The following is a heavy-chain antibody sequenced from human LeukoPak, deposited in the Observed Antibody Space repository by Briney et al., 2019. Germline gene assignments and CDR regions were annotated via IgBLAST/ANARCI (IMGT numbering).Heavy chain of an antibody. CDR1: GDSVLSNTAA. CDR2: TYYRSKWYT. V-gene: IGHV6-1*01. J-gene: IGHJ4*02. Sequence: SQTLSLTCAISGDSVLSNTAAWNWIRQSPSGGLEWLGRTYYRSKWYTDYAVSVGSRVITNPDTSNNQFFLQLNFVTPEDTAVYYCARDESGSRLDYWGQGTLVTVSS. D-gene: IGHD1-26*01. CDR3: ARDESGSRLDY.